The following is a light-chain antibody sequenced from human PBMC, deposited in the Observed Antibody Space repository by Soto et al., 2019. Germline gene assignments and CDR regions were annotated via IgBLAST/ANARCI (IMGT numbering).Light chain of an antibody. CDR1: SSDGGGYNY. V-gene: IGLV2-14*03. Sequence: QSALTQPASVSGSPGQSITISCTGTSSDGGGYNYVSWYQHHPGKAPKLMIYDVSNRPSGVSNRFSGSKSGNTASLTISGVQAEDEASYYCSSYTTRATVVFGGGTKVTVL. J-gene: IGLJ3*02. CDR2: DVS. CDR3: SSYTTRATVV.